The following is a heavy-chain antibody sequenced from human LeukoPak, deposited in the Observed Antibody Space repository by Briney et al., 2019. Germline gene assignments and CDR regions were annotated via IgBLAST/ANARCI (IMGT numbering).Heavy chain of an antibody. J-gene: IGHJ4*02. CDR2: ISSDGVYT. D-gene: IGHD2-15*01. Sequence: GGSLRLSCAASGFTVSNYNMNWVRQAPGKGLEFVSVISSDGVYTYYAYPVKGRFTISRDNSKNTVYLQMSSLGADDTAVYYCAKVLDYCDGGTCYNSGMDSWGQGTLVTVSS. CDR3: AKVLDYCDGGTCYNSGMDS. CDR1: GFTVSNYN. V-gene: IGHV3-64D*08.